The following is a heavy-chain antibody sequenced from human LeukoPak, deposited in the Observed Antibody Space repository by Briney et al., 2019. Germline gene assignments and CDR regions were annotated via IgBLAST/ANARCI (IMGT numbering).Heavy chain of an antibody. V-gene: IGHV3-7*01. CDR3: ARDRQYYYDSSGYLFHAFDI. J-gene: IGHJ3*02. Sequence: GGSLRLSCAASGFTFSSYWMSWVRQAPGKGLDWVANIKQDGSEKYYVDSVKGRFTISRDNAKNSLYLQMNSLRAEDTAVYYCARDRQYYYDSSGYLFHAFDIWGQGTMVTVSS. D-gene: IGHD3-22*01. CDR2: IKQDGSEK. CDR1: GFTFSSYW.